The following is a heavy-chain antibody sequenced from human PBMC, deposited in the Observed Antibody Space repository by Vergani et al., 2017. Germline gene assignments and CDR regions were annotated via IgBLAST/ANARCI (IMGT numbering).Heavy chain of an antibody. V-gene: IGHV3-7*01. CDR2: IKQDGSEK. Sequence: EVQLVESGGGLVQPGGSLRLSCAASGFMFSSYWMNWVRQAPGKGLEWVANIKQDGSEKYYVDSVRGRFTISRDNAKNSLYLQMNSLRAEDTAVYYCARDWSIAAAGSAFDIWGQGTMVTVSS. D-gene: IGHD6-13*01. CDR3: ARDWSIAAAGSAFDI. J-gene: IGHJ3*02. CDR1: GFMFSSYW.